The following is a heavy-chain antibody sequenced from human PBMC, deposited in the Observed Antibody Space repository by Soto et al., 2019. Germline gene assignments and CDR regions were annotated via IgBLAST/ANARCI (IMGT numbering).Heavy chain of an antibody. CDR3: AREGQAPYYYYGMDV. J-gene: IGHJ6*02. CDR1: GGTFSSYA. CDR2: IIPIFGTA. Sequence: SVKVSCKASGGTFSSYAISWLRQAPGQGLEWMGGIIPIFGTANYAQKFQGRVAMTTDTSTSTAHMELRSLRSDDTAVYYCAREGQAPYYYYGMDVWGQGTAVTVSS. V-gene: IGHV1-69*05.